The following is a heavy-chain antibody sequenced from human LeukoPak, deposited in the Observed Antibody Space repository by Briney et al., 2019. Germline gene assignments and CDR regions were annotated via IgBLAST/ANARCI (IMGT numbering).Heavy chain of an antibody. J-gene: IGHJ4*02. Sequence: SETLSLTCTVSGGSISSSAYYWGWIRQPPGKGLEWVGSIYYSGSAYYNPSLKSRVTISVDTSKNQFFLKLSSVTAADTAVYYCARGVGFIQWELPHYFDYWGQGTLVTVSS. CDR3: ARGVGFIQWELPHYFDY. CDR1: GGSISSSAYY. V-gene: IGHV4-39*07. D-gene: IGHD1-26*01. CDR2: IYYSGSA.